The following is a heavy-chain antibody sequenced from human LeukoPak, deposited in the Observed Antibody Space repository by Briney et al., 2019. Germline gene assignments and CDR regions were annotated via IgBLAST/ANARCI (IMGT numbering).Heavy chain of an antibody. CDR2: ISSSSSAI. Sequence: GGSLRLSCAASGFTFSSYSMNWVRQAPGKGLEWVSYISSSSSAIYYADSVKGRFTISRDNAKNSLYLQMNSLRDEDTAVYYCAVLAYYDSSGLPPWGQGTLVTVSS. J-gene: IGHJ5*02. V-gene: IGHV3-48*02. CDR3: AVLAYYDSSGLPP. D-gene: IGHD3-22*01. CDR1: GFTFSSYS.